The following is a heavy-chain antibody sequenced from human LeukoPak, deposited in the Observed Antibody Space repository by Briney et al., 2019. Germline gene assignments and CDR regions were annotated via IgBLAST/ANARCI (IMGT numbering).Heavy chain of an antibody. V-gene: IGHV3-21*01. CDR3: ARDKYSSGQADY. D-gene: IGHD6-19*01. CDR2: ISSSSSYI. J-gene: IGHJ4*02. Sequence: GGSLRLSCAASGFTFSSYSMNWVRQAPGKELEWVSSISSSSSYIYYADSVKGRFTISRDNAKNSLYLQMNSLRAEDTAVYYCARDKYSSGQADYWGQGTLVTVSS. CDR1: GFTFSSYS.